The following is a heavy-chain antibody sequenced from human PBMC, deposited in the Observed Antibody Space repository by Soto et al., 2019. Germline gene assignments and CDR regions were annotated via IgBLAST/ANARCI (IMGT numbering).Heavy chain of an antibody. Sequence: EVQVVESGGGSVQPGGSLRLSCTVSGFPFSGYLMDWVRQAPGKGLEWVANINYDGSEMYYGDSVKGRFTISRDNAKNSLYLQMNSLRVEDTAVYYCARGLVDMWGQGTMVTVSS. D-gene: IGHD3-10*01. CDR1: GFPFSGYL. CDR3: ARGLVDM. CDR2: INYDGSEM. V-gene: IGHV3-7*05. J-gene: IGHJ3*02.